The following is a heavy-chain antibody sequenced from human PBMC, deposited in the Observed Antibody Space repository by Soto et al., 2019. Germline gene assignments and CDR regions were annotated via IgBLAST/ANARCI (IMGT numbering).Heavy chain of an antibody. CDR3: ARPLNYYDDDAFDI. Sequence: QVQLVESGGGVVQPGRSLRLSCAASGFTFSSYGMHWVRQAPGKGLEWVAVIWYDGSNKYYADSVKGRFTISRDNSKNTLYLQMNSLRAEDTAVYYCARPLNYYDDDAFDIWGQGTMVTVSS. CDR1: GFTFSSYG. D-gene: IGHD3-22*01. V-gene: IGHV3-33*01. J-gene: IGHJ3*02. CDR2: IWYDGSNK.